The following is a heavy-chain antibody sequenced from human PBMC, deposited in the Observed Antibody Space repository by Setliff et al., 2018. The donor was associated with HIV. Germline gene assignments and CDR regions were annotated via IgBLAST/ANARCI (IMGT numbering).Heavy chain of an antibody. CDR2: IYYSGST. D-gene: IGHD3-22*01. J-gene: IGHJ4*02. CDR1: GGSISSYY. Sequence: SETLSLTCTVSGGSISSYYWNWIRQPPGKGLEWIGYIYYSGSTYYNPSLKSRVTISVDTSKNQFSLKLSSVTAADTAVFYCARGTLYYYDTGGYSYFDYWGQGTLVTVSS. CDR3: ARGTLYYYDTGGYSYFDY. V-gene: IGHV4-59*06.